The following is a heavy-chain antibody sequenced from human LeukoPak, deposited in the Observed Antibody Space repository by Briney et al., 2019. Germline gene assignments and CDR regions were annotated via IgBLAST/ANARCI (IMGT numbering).Heavy chain of an antibody. V-gene: IGHV6-1*01. CDR2: TYYRSKWYD. J-gene: IGHJ4*02. CDR1: GDSVSSNSAA. Sequence: SQTLSLTCAISGDSVSSNSAAWNWIRQSPSRGLEWLGRTYYRSKWYDDYAVSVKSRITINPDTSLNQFSLHLNPVTPEDTAVYYCVRYSSAPRVFDYWGQGTLVTVSS. D-gene: IGHD6-19*01. CDR3: VRYSSAPRVFDY.